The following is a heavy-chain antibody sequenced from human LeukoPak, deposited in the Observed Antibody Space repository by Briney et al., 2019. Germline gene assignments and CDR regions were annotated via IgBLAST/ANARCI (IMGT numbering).Heavy chain of an antibody. CDR1: GFTFSSYW. V-gene: IGHV3-7*01. J-gene: IGHJ4*02. D-gene: IGHD3-22*01. CDR2: IKQDGSEK. Sequence: GGSLRLSCAASGFTFSSYWMSWVRQAPGKGLEWVANIKQDGSEKYYVDSVKGRFTISRDNAKSSLYLQMNSLRAEDTAVYYCARDIFSYYDSSGYFDYWGQGTLVTVSS. CDR3: ARDIFSYYDSSGYFDY.